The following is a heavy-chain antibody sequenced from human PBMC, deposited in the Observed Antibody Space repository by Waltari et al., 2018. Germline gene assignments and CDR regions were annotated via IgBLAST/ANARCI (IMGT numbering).Heavy chain of an antibody. CDR1: GFSFRGYA. V-gene: IGHV3-30*04. J-gene: IGHJ4*02. Sequence: QVQLVESGGGVVQPGRSLRLSCAASGFSFRGYAMHWVRQAPGQGLEWLAIISSDGSHDYYAESVKGRFSISRDNSNNTLYLQMNNLTVEDMAVYYCARELILTGFARGLLYWGQGTLVTVSS. D-gene: IGHD3-9*01. CDR3: ARELILTGFARGLLY. CDR2: ISSDGSHD.